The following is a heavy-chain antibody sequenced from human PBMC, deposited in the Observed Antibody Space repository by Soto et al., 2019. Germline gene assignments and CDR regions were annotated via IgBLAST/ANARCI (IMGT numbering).Heavy chain of an antibody. V-gene: IGHV1-69*01. J-gene: IGHJ4*02. Sequence: QVQLVQSGAEVKKPGSSVKVSCKASGGIFSTYAISWLRQAPGQGLEWMGGIIPIFGTPNYAQRFQGRVTITADEYTNTSYMELSRLKSEDTAVYYCARDRDDYGSGNYYNRIDFWGQGTLVTVSS. CDR3: ARDRDDYGSGNYYNRIDF. CDR2: IIPIFGTP. CDR1: GGIFSTYA. D-gene: IGHD3-10*01.